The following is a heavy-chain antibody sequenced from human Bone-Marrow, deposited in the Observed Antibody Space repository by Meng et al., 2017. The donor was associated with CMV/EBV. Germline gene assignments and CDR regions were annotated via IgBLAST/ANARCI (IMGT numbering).Heavy chain of an antibody. Sequence: SETLSLTCTVSGGSISGYYWTWIRQAPGKGLEWIGYVYHTGSTNYNPSLKRRLIISIDTSKNQFSLKLSSVTAADTAVYYCARGGVVPAATPQPWGQGMLVTVSS. J-gene: IGHJ4*02. V-gene: IGHV4-59*01. D-gene: IGHD2-2*01. CDR1: GGSISGYY. CDR2: VYHTGST. CDR3: ARGGVVPAATPQP.